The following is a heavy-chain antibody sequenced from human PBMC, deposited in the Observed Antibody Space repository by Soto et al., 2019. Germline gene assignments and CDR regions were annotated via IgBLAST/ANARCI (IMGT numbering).Heavy chain of an antibody. D-gene: IGHD2-15*01. CDR3: ARVHGYCSGGSCYIYYYGMDV. CDR1: GGSISSGGYY. J-gene: IGHJ6*02. CDR2: IYYSGST. Sequence: SETLSLTCTVSGGSISSGGYYWSWIRQHPGKGLEWIGYIYYSGSTYYNPSLKSRVTISVDTSKNQFSLKLSSVTAADTAVYYFARVHGYCSGGSCYIYYYGMDVWGQGTTVTVSS. V-gene: IGHV4-31*02.